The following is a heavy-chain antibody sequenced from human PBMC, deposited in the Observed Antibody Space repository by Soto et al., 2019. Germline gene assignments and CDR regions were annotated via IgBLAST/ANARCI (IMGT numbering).Heavy chain of an antibody. V-gene: IGHV3-33*01. CDR1: GFTFSSYG. Sequence: GGSLRLSCAASGFTFSSYGMHWVRQAPGKGLEWVAVIWYGGSNKYYADSVKGRFTISRDNSKNTLYLQMNSLRAEDTAVYYCARDSDDSSTDVWGQGTTVTVSS. CDR2: IWYGGSNK. D-gene: IGHD6-13*01. CDR3: ARDSDDSSTDV. J-gene: IGHJ6*02.